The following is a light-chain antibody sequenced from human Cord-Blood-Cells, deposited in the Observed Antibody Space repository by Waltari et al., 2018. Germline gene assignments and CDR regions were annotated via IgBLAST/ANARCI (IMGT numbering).Light chain of an antibody. CDR3: QQYDNLPLT. Sequence: DIQMTQSPSSLSACVGDRVTITCSASQDISNYLNWYQQKPGKAPKLLIYDASNLETGVPSRFSGSGSGTDFTFTISSLQPEDIATYCCQQYDNLPLTFGGGTKVEIK. CDR1: QDISNY. CDR2: DAS. V-gene: IGKV1-33*01. J-gene: IGKJ4*01.